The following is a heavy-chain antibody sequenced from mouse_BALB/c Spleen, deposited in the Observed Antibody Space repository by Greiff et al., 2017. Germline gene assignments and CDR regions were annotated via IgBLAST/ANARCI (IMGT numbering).Heavy chain of an antibody. Sequence: VHVKQSGAELVKPGASVKLSCTASGFNIKDTYMHWVKQRPEQGLEWIGRIDPANGNTKYDPKFQGKATITADTSSNTAYLQLSSLTSEDTAVYYCARWGGNPIFFYAMDYWGQGTSVTVSA. CDR3: ARWGGNPIFFYAMDY. CDR1: GFNIKDTY. V-gene: IGHV14-3*02. J-gene: IGHJ4*01. CDR2: IDPANGNT. D-gene: IGHD2-1*01.